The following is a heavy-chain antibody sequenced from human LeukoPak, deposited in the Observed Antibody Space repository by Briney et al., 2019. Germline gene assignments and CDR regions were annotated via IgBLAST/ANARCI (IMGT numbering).Heavy chain of an antibody. CDR1: GFTFSNYS. D-gene: IGHD6-13*01. CDR3: ARGTAAALILSYFDY. Sequence: GGSLRLSCEASGFTFSNYSMNWVRQAPGKGLEWVSYIRSSSSTIYYADSVKGRFTISRDNAKNSLYLQMNSLRAEDTALYYCARGTAAALILSYFDYWGQGTLVTVSS. V-gene: IGHV3-48*04. J-gene: IGHJ4*02. CDR2: IRSSSSTI.